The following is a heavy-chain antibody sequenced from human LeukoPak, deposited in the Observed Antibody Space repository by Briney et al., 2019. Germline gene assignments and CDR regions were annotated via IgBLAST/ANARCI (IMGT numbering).Heavy chain of an antibody. CDR2: ISSSGSYI. J-gene: IGHJ4*02. Sequence: GGSLRLSCAASRFTSSSYSMNWVRQAPGKGLDWVSSISSSGSYIYYADSVKGRFTISRDNAKNSLYLQMNSLRAEDTAVCYCARGPSGYHNTGGQGTLVTVSS. CDR1: RFTSSSYS. V-gene: IGHV3-21*01. CDR3: ARGPSGYHNT. D-gene: IGHD5-12*01.